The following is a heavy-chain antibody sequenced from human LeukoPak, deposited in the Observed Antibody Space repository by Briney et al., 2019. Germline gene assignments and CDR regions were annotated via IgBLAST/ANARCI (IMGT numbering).Heavy chain of an antibody. D-gene: IGHD6-19*01. Sequence: PGGSLRLSCAASGFTVSGNYMSWVRQAPGKGLEWVSGIYSGGTTYYGDSARGRFTISRDKSKNTLYLQMGSLRAEDTAVYYCARAQAGGWYERPPFDYWGQGTLVTVSS. CDR2: IYSGGTT. CDR3: ARAQAGGWYERPPFDY. J-gene: IGHJ4*02. CDR1: GFTVSGNY. V-gene: IGHV3-53*01.